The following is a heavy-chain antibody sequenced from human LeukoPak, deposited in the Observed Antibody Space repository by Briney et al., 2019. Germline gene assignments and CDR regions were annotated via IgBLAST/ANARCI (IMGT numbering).Heavy chain of an antibody. D-gene: IGHD6-19*01. J-gene: IGHJ4*02. CDR1: GFTFSSYE. CDR2: ISSSGSTI. CDR3: ATAPIAVAGKVDY. Sequence: GGSLRLSCAASGFTFSSYEMNWVCQAPGKGLEWVSYISSSGSTIYYADSVKGRFTISSDNAKNSLYLQMNSLRAEDTAVYYCATAPIAVAGKVDYWGPGTLVTVSS. V-gene: IGHV3-48*03.